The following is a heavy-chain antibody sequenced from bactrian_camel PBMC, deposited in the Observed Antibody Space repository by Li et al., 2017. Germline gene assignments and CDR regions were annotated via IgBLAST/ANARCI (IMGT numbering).Heavy chain of an antibody. V-gene: IGHV3-2*01. CDR2: IDSGGTT. CDR1: GLTFSSYY. CDR3: AKTGGTWHEYDY. D-gene: IGHD7*01. Sequence: VQLVESGGGSVQSGGSLGLSCTTSGLTFSSYYIAWVRQGPGKGLEWIASIDSGGTTYYADSVKGRFSISRDNAKNTLYLQLNSLQTEDTAMYYCAKTGGTWHEYDYWGQGTQVTVS. J-gene: IGHJ4*01.